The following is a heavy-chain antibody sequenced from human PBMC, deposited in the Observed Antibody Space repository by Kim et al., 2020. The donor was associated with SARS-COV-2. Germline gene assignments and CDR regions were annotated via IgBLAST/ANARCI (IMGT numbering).Heavy chain of an antibody. Sequence: SETLSLTCTVSGGSISGYYWSWIRQPPGKGLEWIGYIDYTGSTNYNPSFKSRVTISLDTSKNQLSLKLSSVTAADTALYYCARGGSWVDPSGQGTLVTVS. CDR3: ARGGSWVDP. V-gene: IGHV4-59*01. CDR2: IDYTGST. J-gene: IGHJ5*02. D-gene: IGHD3-16*01. CDR1: GGSISGYY.